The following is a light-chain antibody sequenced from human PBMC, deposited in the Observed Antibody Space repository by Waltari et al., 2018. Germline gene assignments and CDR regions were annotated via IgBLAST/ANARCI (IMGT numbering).Light chain of an antibody. V-gene: IGLV1-40*01. J-gene: IGLJ1*01. CDR2: AYT. CDR3: QSYDTSLSGPYV. CDR1: RSNIGAAFD. Sequence: QSVLTQPPSVSGAPGQTVTIPCTGSRSNIGAAFDVHWYQQLPGAAPKLLIYAYTNRPSGVPDRFSGSKSGISASLAITGLQAEDEADYYCQSYDTSLSGPYVFGSGTRVTVL.